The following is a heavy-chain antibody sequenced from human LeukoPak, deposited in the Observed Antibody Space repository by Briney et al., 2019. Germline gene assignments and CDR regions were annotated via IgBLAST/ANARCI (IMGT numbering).Heavy chain of an antibody. CDR1: GSTFTCAY. D-gene: IGHD3-9*01. Sequence: GASVKVSCKTSGSTFTCAYMHWVRQAPGQGLEWMGWINPNSGETKFAQKFQGRVTMTRDTSISTVYMDLGGLRSDDTAVYYCARVLFNSGYDYWGQGSLVTVSS. V-gene: IGHV1-2*02. J-gene: IGHJ4*02. CDR2: INPNSGET. CDR3: ARVLFNSGYDY.